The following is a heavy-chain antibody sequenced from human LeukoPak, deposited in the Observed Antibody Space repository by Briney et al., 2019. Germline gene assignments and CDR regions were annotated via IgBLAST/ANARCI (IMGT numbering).Heavy chain of an antibody. D-gene: IGHD6-13*01. Sequence: PSETLSLTCTVSGDSIRSYYWSWIRQAPGKGLEWLGQMDDIGDSNYNPSLKGRGSISVETPKNQFSLKVRSVTAADTAVYYCARDSRYDSGWFDDGMVVWGPGTTVTVSS. J-gene: IGHJ6*02. CDR3: ARDSRYDSGWFDDGMVV. CDR1: GDSIRSYY. V-gene: IGHV4-59*01. CDR2: MDDIGDS.